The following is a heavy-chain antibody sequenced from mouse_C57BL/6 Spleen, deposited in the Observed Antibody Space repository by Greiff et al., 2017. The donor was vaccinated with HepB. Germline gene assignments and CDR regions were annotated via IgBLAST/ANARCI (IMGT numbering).Heavy chain of an antibody. Sequence: VKLVESGPELVKPGASVKISCKASGYAFSSSWMNWVKQRPGKGLEWIGRIYPGDGDTNYNGKFKGKATLTADKSSSTAYMQLSSLTSEDSAVYFCARSFYYDYEAWFAYWGQGTLVTVSA. D-gene: IGHD2-4*01. J-gene: IGHJ3*01. CDR1: GYAFSSSW. V-gene: IGHV1-82*01. CDR3: ARSFYYDYEAWFAY. CDR2: IYPGDGDT.